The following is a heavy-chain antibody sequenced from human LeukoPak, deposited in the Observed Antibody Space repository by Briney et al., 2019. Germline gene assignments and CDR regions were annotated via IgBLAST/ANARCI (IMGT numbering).Heavy chain of an antibody. D-gene: IGHD3-22*01. CDR1: GFTFISYS. Sequence: PGGSLRHSCAASGFTFISYSRNWVRQAPGKGLEWVSYINTGSSTIYYADSVKGRFTISRDNAKNSLYLQMNSLRAEDTAVYYCARALWYYDSSGYAPGVYFLPWARETVVTVSS. V-gene: IGHV3-48*01. CDR3: ARALWYYDSSGYAPGVYFLP. J-gene: IGHJ5*02. CDR2: INTGSSTI.